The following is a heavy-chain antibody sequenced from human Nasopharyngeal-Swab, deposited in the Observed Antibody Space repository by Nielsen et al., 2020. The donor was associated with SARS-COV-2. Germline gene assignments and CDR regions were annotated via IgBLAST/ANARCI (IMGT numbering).Heavy chain of an antibody. CDR2: IDTSGT. D-gene: IGHD3-10*01. V-gene: IGHV4-61*02. CDR1: GDSIGSGKYY. CDR3: VRDSPMTRAVIVEY. J-gene: IGHJ4*02. Sequence: SETLSLTFTVSGDSIGSGKYYWGWIRQSAGKGLEWLGRIDTSGTTYNPSLKSRVTMSLDTSKNEFSLKVNSVTAADTAVYYCVRDSPMTRAVIVEYWGQGTLVTVSS.